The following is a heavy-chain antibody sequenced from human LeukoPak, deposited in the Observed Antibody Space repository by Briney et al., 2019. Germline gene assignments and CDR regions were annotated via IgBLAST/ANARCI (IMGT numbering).Heavy chain of an antibody. CDR3: AKTFSEYSYGLIDC. CDR1: GFTFSSYG. D-gene: IGHD5-18*01. Sequence: GGSLRLSCAASGFTFSSYGMHWVRQAPGKGLEWVAVISYDGSNKYYADSVKGRFTISRDNSRNTLYLQMYSLRAEDTAVYYCAKTFSEYSYGLIDCWGQGSLVTVSS. V-gene: IGHV3-30*18. CDR2: ISYDGSNK. J-gene: IGHJ4*02.